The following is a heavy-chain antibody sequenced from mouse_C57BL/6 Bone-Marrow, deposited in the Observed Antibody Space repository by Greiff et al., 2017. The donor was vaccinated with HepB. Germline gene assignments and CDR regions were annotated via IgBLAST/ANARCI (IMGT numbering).Heavy chain of an antibody. V-gene: IGHV1-9*01. Sequence: SGAELMKPGASVKLSCKATGYTFTGYWIEWVKQRPGHGLEWIGEILPGSGSTNYNEKFKGKATFTADTSSNTAYMQLSSLTTEDSAIYYCARELFITTVVGYWYFDVWGTGTTVTVSS. CDR3: ARELFITTVVGYWYFDV. J-gene: IGHJ1*03. CDR1: GYTFTGYW. CDR2: ILPGSGST. D-gene: IGHD1-1*01.